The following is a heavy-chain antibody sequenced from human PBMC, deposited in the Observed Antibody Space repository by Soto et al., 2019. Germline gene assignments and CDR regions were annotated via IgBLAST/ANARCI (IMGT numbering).Heavy chain of an antibody. J-gene: IGHJ6*02. V-gene: IGHV4-31*03. Sequence: SETLSLTCTVSGGSISSGGYYWSWIRQHPGKGLERIGYIYYSGSTYYNPSLKSRVTISVDTSRNQFSLKLSSVTAADTAVYYCARGPRYCSSTSCYGYYYYGMDVWGQGTTVTVSS. CDR1: GGSISSGGYY. D-gene: IGHD2-2*01. CDR2: IYYSGST. CDR3: ARGPRYCSSTSCYGYYYYGMDV.